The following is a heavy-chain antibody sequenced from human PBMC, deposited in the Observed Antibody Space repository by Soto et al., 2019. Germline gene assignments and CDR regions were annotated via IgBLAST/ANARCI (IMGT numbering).Heavy chain of an antibody. J-gene: IGHJ5*02. CDR3: ARVPPYDFGSGHPRYWFDP. Sequence: EVQLVESGGGLVQPGGSLRLSCAASGFTFSSYWMSWVRQAPGKGLEWVANIKRDGSEKYYVDSVKGRFTISRDNAKNPLYLQMNSLRAEETAVYYCARVPPYDFGSGHPRYWFDPWGQGTLVTVSS. V-gene: IGHV3-7*03. D-gene: IGHD3-3*01. CDR2: IKRDGSEK. CDR1: GFTFSSYW.